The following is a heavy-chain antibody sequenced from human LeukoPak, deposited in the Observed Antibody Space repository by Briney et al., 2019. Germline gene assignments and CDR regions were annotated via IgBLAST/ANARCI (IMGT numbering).Heavy chain of an antibody. CDR2: IYTSGGT. CDR1: GGCISFYY. Sequence: SETLSLTCTVSGGCISFYYWSWIRQPPGKGLEWIGYIYTSGGTNYNPSLESRVTMSVDTSKNQFSLKVNSATAADTAVYYCARRNQHYYYYMDVWGKGTTVTVSS. D-gene: IGHD1-14*01. CDR3: ARRNQHYYYYMDV. V-gene: IGHV4-4*09. J-gene: IGHJ6*03.